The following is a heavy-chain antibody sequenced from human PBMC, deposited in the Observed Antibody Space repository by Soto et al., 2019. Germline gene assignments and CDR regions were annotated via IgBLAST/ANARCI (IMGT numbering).Heavy chain of an antibody. Sequence: QVQLVQSGAEVKKPGASVKVSCKASGYTFTSYGISWVRQAPGQGLEWMGWISAYNGNTNYAQKLQGRVTMTTDTSTRTAYMELRSLRSDDTAVYYCARGAYRIQLWHPVSLDYWGQGTLVTVSS. CDR2: ISAYNGNT. CDR3: ARGAYRIQLWHPVSLDY. CDR1: GYTFTSYG. V-gene: IGHV1-18*01. D-gene: IGHD5-18*01. J-gene: IGHJ4*02.